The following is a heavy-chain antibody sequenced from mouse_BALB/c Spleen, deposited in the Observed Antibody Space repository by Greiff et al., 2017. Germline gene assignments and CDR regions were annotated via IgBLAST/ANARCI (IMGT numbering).Heavy chain of an antibody. CDR2: IYPGNVNT. V-gene: IGHV1S56*01. Sequence: QVQLQQSGPELVKPGASVRISCKASGYTFTSYYIHWVKQRPGQGLEWIGWIYPGNVNTKYNEKFKGKATLTADKSSSTAYMQLSSLTSEDSAVYFCAREDTTARGYAMDYWGQGTSVTVSS. CDR1: GYTFTSYY. D-gene: IGHD1-2*01. CDR3: AREDTTARGYAMDY. J-gene: IGHJ4*01.